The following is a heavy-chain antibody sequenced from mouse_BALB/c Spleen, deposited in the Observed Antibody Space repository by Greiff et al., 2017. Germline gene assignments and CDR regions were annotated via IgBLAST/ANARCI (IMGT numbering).Heavy chain of an antibody. V-gene: IGHV1-9*01. CDR2: IIPGSGST. CDR1: GYTFSSYG. J-gene: IGHJ2*01. Sequence: QVQLQQSGAGLMQPGASLKISCTATGYTFSSYGIAWVRQRPGHGLEWIGDIIPGSGSTNYTEKFKGQATFTADTSSNTAYMQLSSLTSEDTAVYYCARSSTATFSFDYWGQGTTLTVSS. D-gene: IGHD1-2*01. CDR3: ARSSTATFSFDY.